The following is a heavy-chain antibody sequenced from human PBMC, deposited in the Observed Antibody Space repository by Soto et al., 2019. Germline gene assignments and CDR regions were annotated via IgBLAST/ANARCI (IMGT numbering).Heavy chain of an antibody. CDR3: AKRGYGSGSYFYYCYYMDV. D-gene: IGHD3-10*01. V-gene: IGHV3-66*01. Sequence: PGGSLRLSCAASGFTVSSNYMSWVRQGPGKGLEWVSVIYSGGSTYYADSVKGRFTISRDNSKNTLYLQMNRMRAEDTAVYYCAKRGYGSGSYFYYCYYMDVWGKGTTVTVSS. CDR1: GFTVSSNY. CDR2: IYSGGST. J-gene: IGHJ6*03.